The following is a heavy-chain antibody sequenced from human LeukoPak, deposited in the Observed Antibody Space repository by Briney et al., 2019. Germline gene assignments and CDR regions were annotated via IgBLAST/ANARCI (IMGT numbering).Heavy chain of an antibody. CDR1: GFTFSSYW. J-gene: IGHJ6*03. CDR3: ARDRKYYGSGSYYNVRYYYYMDV. CDR2: INSDGSST. V-gene: IGHV3-74*01. Sequence: GGSLRLSCAASGFTFSSYWMHWVRQAPGKGLVWVSRINSDGSSTSYADSVKGRFTISRDNAKNTLYLQMNSLRAEDTAVYYCARDRKYYGSGSYYNVRYYYYMDVWGKGTTVTISS. D-gene: IGHD3-10*01.